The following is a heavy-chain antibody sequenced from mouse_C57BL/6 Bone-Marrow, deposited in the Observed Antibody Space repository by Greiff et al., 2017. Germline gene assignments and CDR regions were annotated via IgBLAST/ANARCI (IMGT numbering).Heavy chain of an antibody. D-gene: IGHD1-3*01. CDR1: GYTFTSYT. CDR2: INPTRGYT. Sequence: VNLVESGAELARPGASVKMSCKASGYTFTSYTMHWVKQRPGQGLEWIGYINPTRGYTKYNQKFKDKATLTADKSSSTAYMQLSSLTSEDSAVYYCARGGPKWVFDYWGQGTTLTVSS. V-gene: IGHV1-4*01. CDR3: ARGGPKWVFDY. J-gene: IGHJ2*01.